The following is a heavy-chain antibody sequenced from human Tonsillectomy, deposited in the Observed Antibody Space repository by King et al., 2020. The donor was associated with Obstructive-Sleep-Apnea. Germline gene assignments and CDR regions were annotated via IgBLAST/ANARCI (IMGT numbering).Heavy chain of an antibody. CDR2: ISSSSSYI. V-gene: IGHV3-21*01. Sequence: VQLVESGGGLVKPGGSLRLSCAASGFTFSSYSMNWVRQAPGKGLEWVSSISSSSSYIYYADSVKGRFTISRDNAKNSLYLKMNSLRAEETAVYYCARDALASGSGIDYWGQGTLVTVSS. D-gene: IGHD3-10*01. CDR3: ARDALASGSGIDY. CDR1: GFTFSSYS. J-gene: IGHJ4*02.